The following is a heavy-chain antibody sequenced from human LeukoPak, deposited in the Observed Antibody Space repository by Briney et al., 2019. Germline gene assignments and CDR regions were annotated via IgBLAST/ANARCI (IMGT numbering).Heavy chain of an antibody. CDR2: IYYSGST. Sequence: SETLSLTCTVSGGSISSSSYYWGRIRQPPGKGLEWIGSIYYSGSTYYNPSLKSRVTISVDTSKNQFSLKLSSVTAADTAVYYCARRPYCSSTSCYYNWFDPWGQGTLVTVSS. J-gene: IGHJ5*02. D-gene: IGHD2-2*01. V-gene: IGHV4-39*01. CDR1: GGSISSSSYY. CDR3: ARRPYCSSTSCYYNWFDP.